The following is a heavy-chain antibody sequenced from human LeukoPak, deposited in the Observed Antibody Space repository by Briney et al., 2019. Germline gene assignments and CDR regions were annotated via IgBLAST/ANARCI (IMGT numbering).Heavy chain of an antibody. CDR3: AKASRFGYSYGPREYFYYMDV. Sequence: GGSLRLSCAASGFTSTSFGMSWVRQAPGKGLEWVATISGSGGSTYYADSVKGRFTISRDNSKNTLYLQMNTLRAEDTAVYYCAKASRFGYSYGPREYFYYMDVWGKGTTVTISS. J-gene: IGHJ6*03. D-gene: IGHD5-18*01. V-gene: IGHV3-23*01. CDR1: GFTSTSFG. CDR2: ISGSGGST.